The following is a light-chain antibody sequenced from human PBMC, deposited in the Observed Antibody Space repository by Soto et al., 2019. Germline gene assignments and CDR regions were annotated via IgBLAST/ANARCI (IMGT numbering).Light chain of an antibody. CDR3: QQYNSYPLT. V-gene: IGKV1-5*03. CDR2: KAS. CDR1: QSISSW. Sequence: DIQMTQSPSTLSASVGDRVTITCRASQSISSWLAWYQQKPGKAPKLLIYKASSLESGVPSRFSGSGSGTEFTLTISSLQPDDFATYYCQQYNSYPLTFCGGTNVDIK. J-gene: IGKJ4*01.